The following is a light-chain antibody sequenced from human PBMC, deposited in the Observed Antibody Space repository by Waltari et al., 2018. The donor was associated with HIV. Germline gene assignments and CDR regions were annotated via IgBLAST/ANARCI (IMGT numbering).Light chain of an antibody. V-gene: IGLV3-10*01. CDR1: VLPKKY. Sequence: SQELTQPSSASVSPGQTARITCSGDVLPKKYAFWYQQKSGQAPVLVRYKGNIRPSHIPERISDSSSGTMATLTISGAQVDDEADYYCYSADDSGDYKGFGGGTKLTVL. CDR3: YSADDSGDYKG. CDR2: KGN. J-gene: IGLJ2*01.